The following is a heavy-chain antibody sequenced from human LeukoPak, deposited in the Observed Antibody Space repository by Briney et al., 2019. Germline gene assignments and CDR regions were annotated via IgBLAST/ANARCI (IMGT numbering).Heavy chain of an antibody. CDR2: INNSGST. Sequence: SQTLSLTCAVYGGFFSVVSCGWVRHPPGGGREWVGEINNSGSTNYNPSLKSRVTTSVDTSKNQFSLKLSSVTAADTAVYYCARGGGSSWYGRRSGYFQHRGQGTLVTVSS. J-gene: IGHJ1*01. D-gene: IGHD6-13*01. V-gene: IGHV4-34*01. CDR3: ARGGGSSWYGRRSGYFQH. CDR1: GGFFSVVS.